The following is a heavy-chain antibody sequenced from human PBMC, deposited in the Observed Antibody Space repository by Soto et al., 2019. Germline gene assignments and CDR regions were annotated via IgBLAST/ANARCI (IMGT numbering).Heavy chain of an antibody. CDR2: ISSSSSYI. Sequence: PGGSLRLSCSASGFTFSSYSMNWVRHAPGKGLEWVSSISSSSSYIYYADSVKGRFTISRDNAKNSLYLQMNSLRAEDTAVYYCARVILGTHYYYGMDVCGNRTMGTVS. CDR1: GFTFSSYS. J-gene: IGHJ6*04. D-gene: IGHD6-13*01. V-gene: IGHV3-21*01. CDR3: ARVILGTHYYYGMDV.